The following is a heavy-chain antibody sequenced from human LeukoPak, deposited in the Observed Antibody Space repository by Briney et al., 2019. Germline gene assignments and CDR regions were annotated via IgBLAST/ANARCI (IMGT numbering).Heavy chain of an antibody. V-gene: IGHV4-59*01. CDR3: ARAAGYSSSWYGGYYYYYMDV. CDR1: GGSISPYF. CDR2: IYYSGST. D-gene: IGHD6-13*01. Sequence: SETLSLTCTVSGGSISPYFWSWIRQPPGKGLEWIGYIYYSGSTNYNPSLKSRVTISVDTSKNQFSLKLSSVTAADTAVYYCARAAGYSSSWYGGYYYYYMDVWGKGTTVTVSS. J-gene: IGHJ6*03.